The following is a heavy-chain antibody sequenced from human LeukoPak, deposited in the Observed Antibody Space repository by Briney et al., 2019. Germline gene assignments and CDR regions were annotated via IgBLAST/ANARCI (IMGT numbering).Heavy chain of an antibody. D-gene: IGHD6-13*01. CDR1: GVSISSSSYY. CDR3: ARIAAAQGADY. Sequence: SSETLSLTCTVSGVSISSSSYYWGWIRQPPGKGLEWVGSIYYSGGTYYNPSLKSRVTISVDTSKNQFSLKLSSVTAADTAVYYCARIAAAQGADYWGQGTLVTVSS. CDR2: IYYSGGT. V-gene: IGHV4-39*01. J-gene: IGHJ4*02.